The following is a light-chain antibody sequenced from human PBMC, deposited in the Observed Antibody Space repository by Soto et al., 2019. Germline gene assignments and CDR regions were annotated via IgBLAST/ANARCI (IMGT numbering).Light chain of an antibody. CDR1: QDISNY. CDR3: QKYNNPPWT. Sequence: DIQMTQSPSSLSASVGDRVTITCRASQDISNYLDWYQQKPGKAPKLLIYAASNLKSGVPSRFSGSGSGTDFTLTISSLQPEDVATYYCQKYNNPPWTFGQGTKLEIK. J-gene: IGKJ1*01. V-gene: IGKV1-27*01. CDR2: AAS.